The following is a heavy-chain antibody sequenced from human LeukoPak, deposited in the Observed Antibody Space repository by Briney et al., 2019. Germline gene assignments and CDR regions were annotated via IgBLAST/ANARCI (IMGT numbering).Heavy chain of an antibody. Sequence: PGGSLRLSCVASGFTLSTFWMTWVRQAPGKGLGWVANIKQDGSEKNYVDSVKGRFTISRDNAKNSLYMQMNSLRVGDTAVYYCARGGIAMAGSMSLMDWGQGTLVTVSS. V-gene: IGHV3-7*03. CDR3: ARGGIAMAGSMSLMD. D-gene: IGHD6-19*01. CDR1: GFTLSTFW. J-gene: IGHJ4*02. CDR2: IKQDGSEK.